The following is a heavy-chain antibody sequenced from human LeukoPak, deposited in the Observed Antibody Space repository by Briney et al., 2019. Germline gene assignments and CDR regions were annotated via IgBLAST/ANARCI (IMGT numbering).Heavy chain of an antibody. CDR1: GFTFSSYW. CDR2: INTDGSST. V-gene: IGHV3-74*01. D-gene: IGHD1-26*01. CDR3: ARDGIVGADDAFDI. Sequence: GGSLRLSCAASGFTFSSYWMHWVRQAPGKGLVWVSRINTDGSSTSYADSVKGRFTISRDNAKNTLYLQMNSLRAEDTAVYYCARDGIVGADDAFDIWGQGTMVTVSS. J-gene: IGHJ3*02.